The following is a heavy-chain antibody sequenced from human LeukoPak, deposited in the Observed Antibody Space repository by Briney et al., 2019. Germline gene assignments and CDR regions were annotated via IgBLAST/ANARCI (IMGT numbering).Heavy chain of an antibody. V-gene: IGHV4-39*01. D-gene: IGHD3-16*02. Sequence: PSETLSLTCTVSGGSIISSISYWGWIRQPPGKGLEWIATIYYSGSTYYSPSLKSRVTISVDTSKNQFSLKVTSMTAADTAVYYCARRTVGVIDAFDYWGQGALVTVSS. J-gene: IGHJ4*02. CDR3: ARRTVGVIDAFDY. CDR1: GGSIISSISY. CDR2: IYYSGST.